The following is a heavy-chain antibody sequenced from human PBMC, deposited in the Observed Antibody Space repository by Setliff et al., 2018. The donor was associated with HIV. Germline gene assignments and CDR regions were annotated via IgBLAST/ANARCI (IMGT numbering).Heavy chain of an antibody. D-gene: IGHD3-3*01. J-gene: IGHJ6*03. CDR2: IHHTGNS. CDR1: SGSITSHY. V-gene: IGHV4-59*11. Sequence: TLSLTCTVPSGSITSHYWSWIRQPPGKGLEWIGYIHHTGNSDYNPSLKSRVTMSIVTSKNQFSLKLTSVTAADTAIYYCARGVLQYNFWRDRRDYHYMDVWGKGTTVTV. CDR3: ARGVLQYNFWRDRRDYHYMDV.